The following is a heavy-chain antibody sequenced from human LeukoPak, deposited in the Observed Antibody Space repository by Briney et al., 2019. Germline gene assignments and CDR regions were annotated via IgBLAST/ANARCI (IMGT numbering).Heavy chain of an antibody. CDR3: AKDLPAYGDYGLFDY. CDR1: GFTFSSYA. V-gene: IGHV3-23*01. D-gene: IGHD4-17*01. J-gene: IGHJ4*02. CDR2: ISGSGGST. Sequence: PGGSLRLSCAASGFTFSSYAMSWVRQAPGKGLEWVSAISGSGGSTYYADSVKGRFTISRDNSKDTLYLQMNSLRAEDTAVYYCAKDLPAYGDYGLFDYWGQGTLVTVSS.